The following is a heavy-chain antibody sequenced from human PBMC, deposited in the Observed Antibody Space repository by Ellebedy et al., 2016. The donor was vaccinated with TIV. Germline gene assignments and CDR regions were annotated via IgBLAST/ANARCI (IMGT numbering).Heavy chain of an antibody. CDR3: ARADSSGYYYGDAFDI. CDR1: GFTFSSYA. CDR2: ISSSGSTI. J-gene: IGHJ3*02. D-gene: IGHD3-22*01. Sequence: GESLKISCAASGFTFSSYAMSWVRQAPGKGLEWVSYISSSGSTIYYADSVKGRFTISRDNAKNSLYLQMNSLRAEDTAVYYCARADSSGYYYGDAFDIWGQGTMVTVSS. V-gene: IGHV3-48*03.